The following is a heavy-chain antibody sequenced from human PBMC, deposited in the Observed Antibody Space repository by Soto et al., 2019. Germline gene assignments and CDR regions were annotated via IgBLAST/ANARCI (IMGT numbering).Heavy chain of an antibody. CDR2: NNYRGDT. V-gene: IGHV4-31*11. J-gene: IGHJ5*02. CDR3: TRGGSGWKALNWFDP. D-gene: IGHD6-19*01. CDR1: GASISNPGYS. Sequence: QVQLQESGPGLVKPSQTLSLTCAVSGASISNPGYSRTWIRQHPGGGLEWLGSNNYRGDTYYNPSLKSRMTISLDTSKNQFSLWLTSVTAADTAVYYCTRGGSGWKALNWFDPWGQGTQVTVSS.